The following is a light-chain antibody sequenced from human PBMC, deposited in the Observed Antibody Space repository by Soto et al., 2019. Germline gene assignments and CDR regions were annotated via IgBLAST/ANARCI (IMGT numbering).Light chain of an antibody. CDR3: QQGSTWPWT. J-gene: IGKJ1*01. CDR1: QSVSRS. V-gene: IGKV3-11*01. CDR2: ESS. Sequence: EIVLTQSPATLSLSPGERATLSCRASQSVSRSLAWYQQKLGQAPRLLIYESSDRATGIPARFSGSGSGTDFTLIISSLEPEDFAVYYCQQGSTWPWTFGQGTKVEIK.